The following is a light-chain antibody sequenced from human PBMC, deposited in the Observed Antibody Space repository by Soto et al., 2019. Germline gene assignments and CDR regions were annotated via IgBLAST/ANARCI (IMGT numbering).Light chain of an antibody. CDR1: QSVSSK. CDR2: GAS. CDR3: QQYNKWPPSFA. V-gene: IGKV3-15*01. Sequence: EIVMTQSPATLSVSPGERATLSCRASQSVSSKLAWYQQKPGQAPRLLIYGASTRATGIPARFSGSGSGTDFYLTLSSLQSEDFAVYYCQQYNKWPPSFAFGPGTKVDI. J-gene: IGKJ3*01.